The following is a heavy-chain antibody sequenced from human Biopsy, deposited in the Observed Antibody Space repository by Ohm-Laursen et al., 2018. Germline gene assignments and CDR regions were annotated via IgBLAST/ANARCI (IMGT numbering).Heavy chain of an antibody. D-gene: IGHD3-22*01. CDR2: IYYSGST. J-gene: IGHJ3*01. Sequence: SETLSLTCNMSGGDINNYYWSWIRQSPGRGLGWIAYIYYSGSTDYNPSLKSRVTMSVDTSKKQLSLRLRSVTAADTAMYYCASVVLGPTNDAFDLWGQGTMVVVSS. CDR1: GGDINNYY. V-gene: IGHV4-59*12. CDR3: ASVVLGPTNDAFDL.